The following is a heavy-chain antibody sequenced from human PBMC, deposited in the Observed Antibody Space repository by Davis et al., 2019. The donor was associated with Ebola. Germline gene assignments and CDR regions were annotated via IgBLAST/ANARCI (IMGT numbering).Heavy chain of an antibody. CDR2: INHSGST. D-gene: IGHD2-15*01. Sequence: SETLSLTCAVYGGSFSGYYWSWIRQPPGKGLEWIGQINHSGSTNYNPSLKSRLTISVDTSKNQFSLKLSSVTAADTAVYYCARGGVVVAATLLYYYYGMDVWGQGTTVTVSS. CDR1: GGSFSGYY. CDR3: ARGGVVVAATLLYYYYGMDV. J-gene: IGHJ6*02. V-gene: IGHV4-34*01.